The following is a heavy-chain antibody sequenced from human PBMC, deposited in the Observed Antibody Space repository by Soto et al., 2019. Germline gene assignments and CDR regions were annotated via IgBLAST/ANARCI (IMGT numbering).Heavy chain of an antibody. CDR1: GFTFSSYS. Sequence: LRLSCAASGFTFSSYSMNWVRQAPGKGLEWVSYISSSSRTIYYADSVKGRFTISRDNAKTSLYLQMNSLRAEDTAVYYRARGFFLGYYYMDVWGKGTTVTVSS. D-gene: IGHD3-3*01. CDR3: ARGFFLGYYYMDV. CDR2: ISSSSRTI. V-gene: IGHV3-48*01. J-gene: IGHJ6*03.